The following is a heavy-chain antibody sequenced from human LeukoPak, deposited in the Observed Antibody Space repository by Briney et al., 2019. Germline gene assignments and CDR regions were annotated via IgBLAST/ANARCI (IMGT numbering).Heavy chain of an antibody. J-gene: IGHJ4*02. CDR2: ISAYNGNT. Sequence: GASVKVSCKASGYTFTSYGISWVRQAPGQGLEWMGWISAYNGNTNYAQKLQGRVTMTTDTSTSTAYMELRSLRSDDTAVYYCARGTYDFWSGSQEEYFDYWGQGTLVTVSS. V-gene: IGHV1-18*01. D-gene: IGHD3-3*01. CDR1: GYTFTSYG. CDR3: ARGTYDFWSGSQEEYFDY.